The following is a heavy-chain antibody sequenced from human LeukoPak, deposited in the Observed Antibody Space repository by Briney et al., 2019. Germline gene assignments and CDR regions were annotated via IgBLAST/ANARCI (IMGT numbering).Heavy chain of an antibody. CDR2: ITGSDDRT. Sequence: GGSLSLSCAASGFTFSNSAMTWVRQAPGKGLEWVSTITGSDDRTYYADSVKGRFTISRDYSRNTLHFQMNSLRVEDTAMYYCAKGPHVGSGYHPDYWGPGTLVTVSS. D-gene: IGHD3-22*01. CDR1: GFTFSNSA. J-gene: IGHJ4*02. CDR3: AKGPHVGSGYHPDY. V-gene: IGHV3-23*01.